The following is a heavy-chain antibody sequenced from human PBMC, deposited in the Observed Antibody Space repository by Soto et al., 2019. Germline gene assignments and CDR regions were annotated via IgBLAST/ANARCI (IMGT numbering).Heavy chain of an antibody. CDR1: GFTFSSYA. J-gene: IGHJ1*01. CDR3: AKFRYGCSDGSRCTLGFEH. V-gene: IGHV3-23*01. CDR2: ISGSGGST. D-gene: IGHD2-15*01. Sequence: VGSLRLSCAASGFTFSSYAMSWVRQAPGKGLEWVSAISGSGGSTYYADSVKGRFTISRDNSKNTLYLQMNSLRAEDTAVYYCAKFRYGCSDGSRCTLGFEHWGQVTLVPVFS.